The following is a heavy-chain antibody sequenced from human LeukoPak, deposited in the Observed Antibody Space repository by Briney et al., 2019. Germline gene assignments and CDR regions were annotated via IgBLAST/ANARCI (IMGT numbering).Heavy chain of an antibody. Sequence: PGGSLRLSCAASGFTFDDYGMSWVRQAPGKGLEWVSGINWNGGSTGYADSVKGRFTISRDDAKNSLYLQVNSLRAEDTALYYCARDRGIFGVATAADYWGQGTLVTVSS. V-gene: IGHV3-20*04. J-gene: IGHJ4*02. D-gene: IGHD3-3*01. CDR2: INWNGGST. CDR3: ARDRGIFGVATAADY. CDR1: GFTFDDYG.